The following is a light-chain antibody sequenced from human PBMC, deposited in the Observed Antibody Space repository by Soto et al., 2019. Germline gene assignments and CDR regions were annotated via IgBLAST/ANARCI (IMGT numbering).Light chain of an antibody. V-gene: IGLV2-14*01. CDR1: SSDVGGYNY. CDR2: DVS. Sequence: QSVLTQPASVSGSPGQSITISCTGTSSDVGGYNYVSWYQQHPGKAPKLIIYDVSNRPSGVSDRFSGSKSGNTASLTVSGLQAEDEAEYYCSSYSSVTTLWVFGGGTKLTVL. J-gene: IGLJ3*02. CDR3: SSYSSVTTLWV.